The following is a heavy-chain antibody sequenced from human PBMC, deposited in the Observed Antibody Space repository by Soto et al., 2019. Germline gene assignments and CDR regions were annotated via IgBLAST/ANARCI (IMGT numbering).Heavy chain of an antibody. CDR2: INPNSGGT. J-gene: IGHJ5*02. CDR3: ARESGYDYGPSA. D-gene: IGHD5-12*01. V-gene: IGHV1-2*02. CDR1: GYTFTGYY. Sequence: ASVQVSCKASGYTFTGYYMHWVRQAPGQGLEWMGWINPNSGGTNYAQKFQGRVTMTRDTSISTAYMELSRLRSDDTAVYYCARESGYDYGPSAWGQGTLVTVSS.